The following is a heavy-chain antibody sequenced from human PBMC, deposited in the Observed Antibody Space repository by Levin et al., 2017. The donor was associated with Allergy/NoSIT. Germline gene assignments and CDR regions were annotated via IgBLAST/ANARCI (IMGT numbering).Heavy chain of an antibody. V-gene: IGHV3-23*01. CDR1: GFTFSRFA. J-gene: IGHJ4*02. CDR2: VNNGGNA. D-gene: IGHD6-19*01. CDR3: AKDHESTGWTSFDA. Sequence: GESLKISCAASGFTFSRFAMSWVRQAPGKGLEWVASVNNGGNAYYADSVMGRFSISRDTSKETLDLQMENLRVEDSAAYYCAKDHESTGWTSFDAWGQGTLVSVS.